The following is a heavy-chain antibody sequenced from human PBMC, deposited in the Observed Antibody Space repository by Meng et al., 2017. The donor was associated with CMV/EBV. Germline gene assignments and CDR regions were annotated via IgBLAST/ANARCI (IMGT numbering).Heavy chain of an antibody. CDR1: GFTFDDYT. Sequence: GESLKISCAASGFTFDDYTMHWVRQAPGKGLEWVSLISWDGGSTYYADSVKGRFTISRDNSKNSLYLQMNSLRTEDTALYYCAKDIGATIGRGAIDYWGRGTLVTVSS. J-gene: IGHJ4*02. CDR2: ISWDGGST. D-gene: IGHD5-12*01. CDR3: AKDIGATIGRGAIDY. V-gene: IGHV3-43*01.